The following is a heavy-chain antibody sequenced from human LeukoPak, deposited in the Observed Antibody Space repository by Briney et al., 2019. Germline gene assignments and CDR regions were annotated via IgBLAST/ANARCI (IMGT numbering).Heavy chain of an antibody. V-gene: IGHV4-61*02. Sequence: PSETLSLTCNVSGDSISGSSYYWSWIRQPAGKGLEWIGRIYISGSTKYNPSLESRVTISLDASKSQLALKLSSVTAADTAVYYCARDLRGVTADWGQGTLLTVSS. CDR2: IYISGST. D-gene: IGHD3-10*01. J-gene: IGHJ4*02. CDR3: ARDLRGVTAD. CDR1: GDSISGSSYY.